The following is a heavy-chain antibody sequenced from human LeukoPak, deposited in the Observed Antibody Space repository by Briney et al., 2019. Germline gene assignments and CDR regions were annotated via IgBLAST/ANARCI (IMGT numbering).Heavy chain of an antibody. J-gene: IGHJ3*01. Sequence: PGGSLRLSCAASGFSIRLYVMSWVRQAPGKGLEWVSDISGSGTSTHYADSVKGRFTISRDSSKKTLNLQMNSLTAEDTAVYYCAKVDSSERSGIWTAFDVWGRGTMVTVSS. CDR1: GFSIRLYV. D-gene: IGHD3-3*01. V-gene: IGHV3-23*01. CDR2: ISGSGTST. CDR3: AKVDSSERSGIWTAFDV.